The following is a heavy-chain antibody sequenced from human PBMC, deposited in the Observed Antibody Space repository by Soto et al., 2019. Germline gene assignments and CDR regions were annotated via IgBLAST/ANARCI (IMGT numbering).Heavy chain of an antibody. CDR2: IIPIFGTA. CDR3: ARDNDYVWGSYRN. D-gene: IGHD3-16*02. J-gene: IGHJ4*02. Sequence: SVKVSCKASGGTFSSYAISWVRQAPGQGLEWMGGIIPIFGTANYAQKFQGRVTITADESTSTAYMELSSLRSEDTAVYYCARDNDYVWGSYRNWGQGTLVTVYS. CDR1: GGTFSSYA. V-gene: IGHV1-69*13.